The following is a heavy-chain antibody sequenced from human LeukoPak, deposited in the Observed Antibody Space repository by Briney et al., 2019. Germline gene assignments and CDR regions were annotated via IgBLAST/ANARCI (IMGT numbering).Heavy chain of an antibody. J-gene: IGHJ4*02. CDR2: ISGSGRST. D-gene: IGHD4/OR15-4a*01. Sequence: GGSLRLSCAASESTFITYALNCVRQAPGKGLEWVATISGSGRSTYYADSVKGRFTISRDNSQHTLFLQMASLRAEDTAVYYCVKASSSNWCSFDYWGQGTLVTVSS. CDR1: ESTFITYA. CDR3: VKASSSNWCSFDY. V-gene: IGHV3-23*01.